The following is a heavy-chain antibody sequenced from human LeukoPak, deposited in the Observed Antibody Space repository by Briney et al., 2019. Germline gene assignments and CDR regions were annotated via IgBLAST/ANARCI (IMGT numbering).Heavy chain of an antibody. CDR2: ISYDGSNK. D-gene: IGHD4-23*01. V-gene: IGHV3-30-3*01. CDR3: ARVMTTVVTQCYFDY. J-gene: IGHJ4*02. CDR1: GFTFSSYA. Sequence: PGGSLRLSCAASGFTFSSYAMHWVRQAPGKGLEWVAVISYDGSNKYYADSVKGRFTISRDNSKNTLYLQMNSLRAEDTAVYYCARVMTTVVTQCYFDYWGQGTLVTVSS.